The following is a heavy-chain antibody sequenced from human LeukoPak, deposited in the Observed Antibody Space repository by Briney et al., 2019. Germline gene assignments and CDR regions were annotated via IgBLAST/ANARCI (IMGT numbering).Heavy chain of an antibody. D-gene: IGHD6-13*01. Sequence: PGGSLRLSCAASGFTFSSYEMNWVRQAPGKGLECVSYISSSGSTIYYADSVKGRFTISRDNAKNSLCLQMNSLRAEDTAVYYCARDRVAEYSSSWYENWFDPWGQGTLVTVSS. CDR2: ISSSGSTI. V-gene: IGHV3-48*03. CDR1: GFTFSSYE. J-gene: IGHJ5*02. CDR3: ARDRVAEYSSSWYENWFDP.